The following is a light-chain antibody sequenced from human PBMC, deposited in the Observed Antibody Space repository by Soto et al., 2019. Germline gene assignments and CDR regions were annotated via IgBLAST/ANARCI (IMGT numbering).Light chain of an antibody. V-gene: IGKV1-27*01. CDR1: QGISSY. J-gene: IGKJ1*01. CDR2: AAS. CDR3: QKYNSAPQT. Sequence: DLQLTQSPSVLCASVVARVTITCRASQGISSYLAWYQQKPGKVPKLLIYAASTLQSGVPSRFSGSGSGTDFTLTISSLQPEEVATYYCQKYNSAPQTVGHGNKVDIK.